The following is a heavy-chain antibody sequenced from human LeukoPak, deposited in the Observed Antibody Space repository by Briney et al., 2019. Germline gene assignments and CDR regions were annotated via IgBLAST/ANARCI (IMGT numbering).Heavy chain of an antibody. CDR1: GGSFNSYY. D-gene: IGHD2-15*01. CDR3: CSGAYLF. CDR2: VHHSGST. Sequence: SETLSLTCAVYGGSFNSYYWTWIRQSPGKRLEWIGEVHHSGSTNYNPSFESRVTISVDTSKKQFSPKLSSVTAADTAVYYCCSGAYLFWGQGTPVTVSS. V-gene: IGHV4-34*01. J-gene: IGHJ4*02.